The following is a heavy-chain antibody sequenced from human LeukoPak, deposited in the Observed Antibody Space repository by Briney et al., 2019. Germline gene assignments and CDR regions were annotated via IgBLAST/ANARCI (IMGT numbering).Heavy chain of an antibody. CDR2: IYYSGST. V-gene: IGHV4-39*07. CDR3: ARDRQWLVRDAFDI. CDR1: GGSISSSSYY. Sequence: SETLSLTCTVSGGSISSSSYYWGWIRQPPGKGLEWIGSIYYSGSTYYNPSLKSRVTISVDTSKNQFSLKLSSVTAADTAVYYCARDRQWLVRDAFDIWGQGTMVTVSS. J-gene: IGHJ3*02. D-gene: IGHD6-19*01.